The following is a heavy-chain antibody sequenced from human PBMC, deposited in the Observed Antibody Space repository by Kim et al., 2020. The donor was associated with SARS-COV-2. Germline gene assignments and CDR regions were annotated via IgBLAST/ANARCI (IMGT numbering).Heavy chain of an antibody. J-gene: IGHJ4*01. D-gene: IGHD3-22*01. V-gene: IGHV3-30-3*01. CDR1: GFTFSSYA. CDR2: ISYDGSNK. CDR3: ARDPIVVVITEKYYFDY. Sequence: GGSLRLSCAASGFTFSSYAMHWVRQAPGKGLEWVAVISYDGSNKYYADSVKGRFTISRDNSKNTLYLQMNSLRAEDTAVYYCARDPIVVVITEKYYFDY.